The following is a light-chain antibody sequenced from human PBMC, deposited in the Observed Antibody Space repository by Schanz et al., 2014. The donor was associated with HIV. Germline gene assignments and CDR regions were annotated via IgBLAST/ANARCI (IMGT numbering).Light chain of an antibody. CDR1: SSNIGAGYD. J-gene: IGLJ1*01. CDR2: VNS. CDR3: LSYDRSLSGPYV. V-gene: IGLV1-40*01. Sequence: QSALTQPPSMSGAPGQRVNISCTGSSSNIGAGYDVPWTQQLPGTAPKLLIYVNSNRPSGVPDRFSGSKSGTSVSLAITGLQAEDEADYYCLSYDRSLSGPYVFGTGTKLTVL.